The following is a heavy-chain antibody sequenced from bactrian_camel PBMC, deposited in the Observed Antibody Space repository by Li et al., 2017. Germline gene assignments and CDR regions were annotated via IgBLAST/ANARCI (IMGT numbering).Heavy chain of an antibody. V-gene: IGHV3S67*01. Sequence: DVQLVESGGGSVQAGGSLRLSCGYTIRTFCLGWFRQTTGKEREGVAVIHADGRTGYGDSAKDRFTISQDNAKNMVYLQVNSLKAEDTAMYYCAAGWSFGVGTLLRRHVNYWGQGTQVTVS. J-gene: IGHJ4*01. D-gene: IGHD3*01. CDR2: IHADGRT. CDR1: YTIRTFC. CDR3: AAGWSFGVGTLLRRHVNY.